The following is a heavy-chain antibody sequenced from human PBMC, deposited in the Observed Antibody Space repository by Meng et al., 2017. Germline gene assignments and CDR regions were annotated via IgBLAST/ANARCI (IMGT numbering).Heavy chain of an antibody. Sequence: QVQLQESGPGLVKPSETLSLICTLSSGSISTYYWSWIRQPPGKGLEWIGNIYYSGSTNYNPSLKSRVTISVDTSNNQFSLNLNSVTAADSAVYYCARADYGYYGMDVWGQGTTVTVSS. J-gene: IGHJ6*02. V-gene: IGHV4-59*01. CDR3: ARADYGYYGMDV. D-gene: IGHD6-19*01. CDR1: SGSISTYY. CDR2: IYYSGST.